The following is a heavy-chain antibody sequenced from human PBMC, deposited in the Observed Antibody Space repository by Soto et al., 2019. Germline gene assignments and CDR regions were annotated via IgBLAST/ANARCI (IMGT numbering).Heavy chain of an antibody. Sequence: EVQLLESGGGLVQPGGSLRLSCAASGFTFSNNAMSWVRQAPGKGREWVSSISGSGGNTYYAESVKGRFTISRDNSKNTLYVQINSLRGEDTAVYYCAKDRGYSYGWAKSDAFDVWGQGTMVTVSS. D-gene: IGHD5-18*01. CDR1: GFTFSNNA. CDR3: AKDRGYSYGWAKSDAFDV. J-gene: IGHJ3*01. CDR2: ISGSGGNT. V-gene: IGHV3-23*01.